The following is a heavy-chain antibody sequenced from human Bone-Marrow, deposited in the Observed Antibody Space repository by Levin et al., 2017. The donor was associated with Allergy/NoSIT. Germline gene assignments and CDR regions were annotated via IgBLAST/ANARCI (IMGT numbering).Heavy chain of an antibody. CDR3: ANDRGY. CDR2: IYSGGNT. CDR1: GFTVSNNY. Sequence: GGSLRLSCAASGFTVSNNYVSWVRQAPGKGLEWVSHIYSGGNTFYADSVKGRFTISRDSSKYTLLLQMNSLTAEDTAVYYCANDRGYWGQGSLVTVSS. V-gene: IGHV3-66*01. J-gene: IGHJ4*02.